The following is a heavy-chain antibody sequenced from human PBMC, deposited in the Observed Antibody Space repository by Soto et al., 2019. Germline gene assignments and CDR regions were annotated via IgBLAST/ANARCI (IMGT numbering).Heavy chain of an antibody. D-gene: IGHD3-10*01. V-gene: IGHV5-10-1*01. CDR1: GYSFTSYW. J-gene: IGHJ6*02. CDR2: IDPSDSYT. Sequence: PGEPLKISCKGSGYSFTSYWISWVRQMPGKGLEWMGRIDPSDSYTNYSPSFQGHVTISADKSISTAYLQWSSLKASDTAMYYCARRVVWFGDLSNGMDVWGQGTTVTVSS. CDR3: ARRVVWFGDLSNGMDV.